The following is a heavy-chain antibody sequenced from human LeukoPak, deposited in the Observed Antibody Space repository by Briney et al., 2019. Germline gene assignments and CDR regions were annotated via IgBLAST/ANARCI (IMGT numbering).Heavy chain of an antibody. Sequence: PSGTLSLTCAVSGGSISSSNWWSWVRQAPGKGLEWVAVIWYDGSNKYYADSVKGRFTISRDNSKNTLYLQMNSLRAEDTAVYYCARDYYDSSGYPYFDYWGQGTLVTVSS. V-gene: IGHV3-33*08. CDR2: IWYDGSNK. CDR1: GGSISSSNW. D-gene: IGHD3-22*01. J-gene: IGHJ4*02. CDR3: ARDYYDSSGYPYFDY.